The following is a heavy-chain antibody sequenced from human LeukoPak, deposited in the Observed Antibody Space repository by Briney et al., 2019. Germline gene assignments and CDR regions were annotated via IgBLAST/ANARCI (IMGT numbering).Heavy chain of an antibody. CDR1: GYTFTSYD. V-gene: IGHV1-8*01. CDR3: ARAGGYCGRISCPYYFDY. CDR2: MNPNSGNT. Sequence: ASVKGSCKASGYTFTSYDINWVRQATGQGLEWMGWMNPNSGNTGYAQKFQGRVTMTRNTSISTAYMELSSLRSEDTAVYYCARAGGYCGRISCPYYFDYWGQGSLVAVSS. J-gene: IGHJ4*02. D-gene: IGHD2-15*01.